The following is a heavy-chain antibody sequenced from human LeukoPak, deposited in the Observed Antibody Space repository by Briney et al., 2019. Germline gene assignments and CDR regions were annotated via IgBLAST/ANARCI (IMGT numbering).Heavy chain of an antibody. Sequence: HPGESLRLSCAASGFTFSSYAMSWVRQAPGKGLEWISTISVSGATTYYADSVKGRFTISRDNSKNTLYLQMNSLRAEDTAVYYCAKDLYYYYMDVWGKGTTVTVSS. V-gene: IGHV3-23*01. CDR1: GFTFSSYA. CDR2: ISVSGATT. J-gene: IGHJ6*03. CDR3: AKDLYYYYMDV.